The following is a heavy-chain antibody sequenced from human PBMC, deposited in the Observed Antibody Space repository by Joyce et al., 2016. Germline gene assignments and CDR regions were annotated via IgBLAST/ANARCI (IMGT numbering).Heavy chain of an antibody. CDR2: ITWDAGSI. J-gene: IGHJ1*01. CDR1: GFIFDDYT. Sequence: EVQLVDSGGVVVQPGGSLRLSCAASGFIFDDYTMFWVRQPPGKGLEWVSLITWDAGSIYYADSVKDRFTISRDNSKNSLLLQINSLKTEDTALYYCAKDKYMRSSRESHFHHWGQGTPVIVSS. CDR3: AKDKYMRSSRESHFHH. V-gene: IGHV3-43*01. D-gene: IGHD6-6*01.